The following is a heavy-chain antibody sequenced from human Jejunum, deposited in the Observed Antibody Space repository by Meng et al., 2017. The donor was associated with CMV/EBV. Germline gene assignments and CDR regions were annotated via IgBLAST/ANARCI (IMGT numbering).Heavy chain of an antibody. V-gene: IGHV1-69*04. Sequence: SCKAYGNTFTNYAITWVRQAPGQGLEWLGRIVPVLNKPNYAQKFQGRVTITAERSTSTTYLELSNLRSEDTAVYYCARVLTFYYAMDVWGQGTLVTVSS. CDR3: ARVLTFYYAMDV. J-gene: IGHJ6*02. CDR1: GNTFTNYA. CDR2: IVPVLNKP.